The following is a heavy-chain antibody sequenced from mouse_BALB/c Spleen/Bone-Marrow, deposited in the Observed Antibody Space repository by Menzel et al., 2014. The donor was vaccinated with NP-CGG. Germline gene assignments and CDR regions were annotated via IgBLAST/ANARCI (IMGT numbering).Heavy chain of an antibody. CDR2: IDPANDNT. Sequence: VQLQQSGAEFVKPGASVKLSCTASGFNIKDTYMHWVKRRPEQGLEWIGRIDPANDNTKYDPKFQGKATITADTSSNTAYLQLSSRTSEDTAVYYCARADGYYAWFAYWGQGTLVTVSA. V-gene: IGHV14-3*02. CDR1: GFNIKDTY. D-gene: IGHD2-3*01. CDR3: ARADGYYAWFAY. J-gene: IGHJ3*01.